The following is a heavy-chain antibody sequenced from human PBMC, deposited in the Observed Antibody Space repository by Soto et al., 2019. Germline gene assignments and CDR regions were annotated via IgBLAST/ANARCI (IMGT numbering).Heavy chain of an antibody. CDR3: AKNYYFDS. CDR2: INTDGST. Sequence: LRLSCATSGFTFSTYAMTWARQGPGKGLEWVSSINTDGSTYYTDSVKGRFTISRDISKNTLYLQMNNLRAEDTAIYYCAKNYYFDSWGQGTLVTVSS. J-gene: IGHJ4*02. V-gene: IGHV3-23*01. CDR1: GFTFSTYA.